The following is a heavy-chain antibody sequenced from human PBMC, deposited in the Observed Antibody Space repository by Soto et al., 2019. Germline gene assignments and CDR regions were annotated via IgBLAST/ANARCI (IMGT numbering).Heavy chain of an antibody. CDR2: IGGYKGNT. CDR3: APHTLDTGMPSGY. CDR1: GYTFTNYG. V-gene: IGHV1-18*01. Sequence: QVQLVQSGAEVREPGASVKVSCKASGYTFTNYGVSWVRQAPGQGLEWMGWIGGYKGNTNYAQKLQGRVILTTDTSTSTAYMELRSLRSDDTAVYYCAPHTLDTGMPSGYWGQGTLVTVSS. J-gene: IGHJ4*02. D-gene: IGHD5-18*01.